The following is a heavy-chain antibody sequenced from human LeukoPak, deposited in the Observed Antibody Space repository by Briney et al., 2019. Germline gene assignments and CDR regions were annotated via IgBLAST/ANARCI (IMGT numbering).Heavy chain of an antibody. J-gene: IGHJ4*02. CDR3: ARGGSGNYYGPAG. Sequence: SVKVSCKASGGTFSSYAISWVRQAPGQGLEWMGGVIPIFGTANYAQKFQGRVTITADESTSTAYMELSSLRSEDTAVYYCARGGSGNYYGPAGWGQGTLVTVSS. CDR2: VIPIFGTA. CDR1: GGTFSSYA. D-gene: IGHD1-26*01. V-gene: IGHV1-69*13.